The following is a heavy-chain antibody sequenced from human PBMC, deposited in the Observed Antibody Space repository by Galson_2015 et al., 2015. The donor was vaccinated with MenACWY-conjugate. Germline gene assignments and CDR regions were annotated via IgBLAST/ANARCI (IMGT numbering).Heavy chain of an antibody. D-gene: IGHD6-19*01. CDR3: AKDLEQSKSYGMDV. J-gene: IGHJ6*02. CDR1: GFTFSSYA. CDR2: ISGSGGST. V-gene: IGHV3-23*01. Sequence: SLRLSCAASGFTFSSYAMSWVRQAPGKGLEWVSAISGSGGSTYYADSVKGRFTISRDNSKNTLYLQMNSLRAEDTAVYYCAKDLEQSKSYGMDVWGQGTTVTVSS.